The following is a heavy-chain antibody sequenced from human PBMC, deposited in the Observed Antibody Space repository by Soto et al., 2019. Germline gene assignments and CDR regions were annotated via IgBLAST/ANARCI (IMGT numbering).Heavy chain of an antibody. D-gene: IGHD3-10*01. CDR2: ISGSSNSI. CDR3: TRGYDSGSYSPTF. V-gene: IGHV3-21*01. J-gene: IGHJ4*02. Sequence: EVQLVESGGGLVKPGGSLRLSCAGSGFAFSHYSMTWVRQATGKGLEWVSSISGSSNSIYYADSGKGRFAVSRDNAKNSLYLQMDSLRAEDTAVYYCTRGYDSGSYSPTFWGQGALVTVSS. CDR1: GFAFSHYS.